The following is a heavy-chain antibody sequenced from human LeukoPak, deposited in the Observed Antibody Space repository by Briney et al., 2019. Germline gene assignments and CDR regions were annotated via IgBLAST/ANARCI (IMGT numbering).Heavy chain of an antibody. Sequence: GGSLRLSCAASGFTFSSYAMHWVRQAPGKGLEWVALISYDGNKNHSADSVKGRFTISRDNSKNTLYLQMNSLRAEDTAVYYCAKGGQLGLFDYWGQGTLVTVSS. CDR1: GFTFSSYA. J-gene: IGHJ4*02. CDR2: ISYDGNKN. D-gene: IGHD6-6*01. CDR3: AKGGQLGLFDY. V-gene: IGHV3-30*04.